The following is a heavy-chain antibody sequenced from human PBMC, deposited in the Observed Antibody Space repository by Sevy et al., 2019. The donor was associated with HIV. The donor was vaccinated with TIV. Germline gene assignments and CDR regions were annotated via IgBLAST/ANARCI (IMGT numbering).Heavy chain of an antibody. J-gene: IGHJ5*02. CDR3: AIFKYYDFWSGYYIGFDP. D-gene: IGHD3-3*01. V-gene: IGHV1-8*01. CDR1: GYTFTSYD. Sequence: ASVKVSCKASGYTFTSYDINWVRQATGQGLEWMGWMNPNSGNTGYAQTFQGRVTMTRNTSISTAYMELSSLRSEDTAVYYCAIFKYYDFWSGYYIGFDPWGQGTLVTVSS. CDR2: MNPNSGNT.